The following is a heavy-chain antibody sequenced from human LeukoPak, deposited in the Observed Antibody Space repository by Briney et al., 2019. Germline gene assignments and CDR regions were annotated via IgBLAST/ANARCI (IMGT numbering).Heavy chain of an antibody. V-gene: IGHV4-4*07. CDR2: IYTSGST. CDR3: ARGIHSNYKFGLDAFDI. CDR1: GGSISSYY. Sequence: PSETLSLTCTVSGGSISSYYWSWIRQPAGKGLEWIGRIYTSGSTNYNPSLKSRVTMSVDTSKNQFSLKLSSVTAADTAVHYCARGIHSNYKFGLDAFDIWGQGTMVTVSS. D-gene: IGHD4-11*01. J-gene: IGHJ3*02.